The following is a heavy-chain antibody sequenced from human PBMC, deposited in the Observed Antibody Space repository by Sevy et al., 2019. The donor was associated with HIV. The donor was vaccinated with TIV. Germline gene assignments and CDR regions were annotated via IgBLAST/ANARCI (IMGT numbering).Heavy chain of an antibody. V-gene: IGHV3-7*01. CDR2: INQDGSAN. D-gene: IGHD6-13*01. J-gene: IGHJ6*02. CDR3: ARDTGGIGIDV. CDR1: GFTFSSHW. Sequence: GGSLRLSCAASGFTFSSHWMSWVRQAPGKGLEWVANINQDGSANYDVDFVKGRFTISRDNAKNSMFLQMNSLRAEDTAVYYCARDTGGIGIDVWGQGTMVTVSS.